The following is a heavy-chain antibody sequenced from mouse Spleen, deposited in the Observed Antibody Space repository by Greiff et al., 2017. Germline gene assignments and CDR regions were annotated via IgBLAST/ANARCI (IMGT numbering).Heavy chain of an antibody. Sequence: QVQLQQPGAELVKPGASVKMSCKASGYTFTSYWITWVKQRPGQGLEWIGDIYPGSGSTNYNEKFKSKATLTVDTSSSTAYMQLSSLTSEDSAVYYCARSDGILYYFDYWGQGTTLTVSS. D-gene: IGHD2-1*01. V-gene: IGHV1-55*01. CDR2: IYPGSGST. CDR3: ARSDGILYYFDY. CDR1: GYTFTSYW. J-gene: IGHJ2*01.